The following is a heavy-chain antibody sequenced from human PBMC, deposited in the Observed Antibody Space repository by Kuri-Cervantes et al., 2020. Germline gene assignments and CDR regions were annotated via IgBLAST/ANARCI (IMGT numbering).Heavy chain of an antibody. Sequence: GGSLRLSCAASGFTFSSYWMSWVRKAPGKGLEWVADIKQDGSEKYYVDSVKGRFTISRDNAKNSLYLQMNSLRAEDTAVYYCARDPGYSSSWYVYYYGMDVWGQGTTVTVSS. V-gene: IGHV3-7*01. D-gene: IGHD6-13*01. CDR1: GFTFSSYW. J-gene: IGHJ6*02. CDR3: ARDPGYSSSWYVYYYGMDV. CDR2: IKQDGSEK.